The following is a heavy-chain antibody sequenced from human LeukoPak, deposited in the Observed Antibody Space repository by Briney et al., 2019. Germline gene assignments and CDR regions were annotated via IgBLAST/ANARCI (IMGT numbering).Heavy chain of an antibody. CDR2: IYTSGST. D-gene: IGHD1-26*01. J-gene: IGHJ6*03. CDR3: ARHGTKYSGSYRGSYYYYYYMDV. V-gene: IGHV4-4*09. CDR1: GGSISSYY. Sequence: SETLSLTCTVSGGSISSYYWSWIRQPPGKGLEWIGYIYTSGSTNYNPSLKSRVTISVDTSKNQFSLKLSSVTAADTAVYYCARHGTKYSGSYRGSYYYYYYMDVWGKGTTVTVS.